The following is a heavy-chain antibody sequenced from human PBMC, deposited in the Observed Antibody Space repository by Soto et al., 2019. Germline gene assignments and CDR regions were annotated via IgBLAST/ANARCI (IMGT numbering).Heavy chain of an antibody. CDR2: ISGSGGST. CDR1: GFTFSSYA. J-gene: IGHJ4*02. CDR3: ARDRGWKDDILTGYPVFDY. Sequence: EVQLLESGGGLVQPGGSLRLSCAASGFTFSSYAMSGVRQAPGKGLEWVSAISGSGGSTYYADSVKGRFTISRDNSKNTLYLQMNSLRAEDTAVYYCARDRGWKDDILTGYPVFDYWGQGTLVTVSS. D-gene: IGHD3-9*01. V-gene: IGHV3-23*01.